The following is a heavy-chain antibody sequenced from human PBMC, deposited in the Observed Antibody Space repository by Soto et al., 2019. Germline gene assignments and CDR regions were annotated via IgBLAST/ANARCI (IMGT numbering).Heavy chain of an antibody. D-gene: IGHD2-8*02. V-gene: IGHV4-39*02. CDR1: GDSIISSTYY. CDR2: IYYSGTA. Sequence: SETLSLTCTVSGDSIISSTYYWGWIRQPPGKGLEWIGSIYYSGTAYYNPSLKSRVTISVDTSKNHFSLRLTSVTAADAIVYYCARDKITGLFDYWGQGTLVTVS. J-gene: IGHJ4*02. CDR3: ARDKITGLFDY.